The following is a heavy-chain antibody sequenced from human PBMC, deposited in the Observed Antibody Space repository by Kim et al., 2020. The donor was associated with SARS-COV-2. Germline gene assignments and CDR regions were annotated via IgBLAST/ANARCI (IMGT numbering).Heavy chain of an antibody. CDR2: ISSSSSYT. V-gene: IGHV3-11*06. CDR1: GFTFSDYY. D-gene: IGHD2-21*02. Sequence: GGSLRLSCAASGFTFSDYYMSWIRQAPGKGLEWVSYISSSSSYTNYADSVKGRFTISRDNAKNSLYLQMNSLRAEDTAVYYCARSGGDLAYCGGDCYSEFDYWGQGTLVTVSS. J-gene: IGHJ4*02. CDR3: ARSGGDLAYCGGDCYSEFDY.